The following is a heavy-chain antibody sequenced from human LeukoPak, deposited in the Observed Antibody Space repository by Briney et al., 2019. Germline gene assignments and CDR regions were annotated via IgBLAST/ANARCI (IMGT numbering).Heavy chain of an antibody. CDR2: INPDSGGT. V-gene: IGHV1-2*06. D-gene: IGHD1-26*01. Sequence: ASVQVSCKASGYIFTDFYIHWVRQAPGQGLEWMGRINPDSGGTNFAQELQARVTVTRDTSISTAYMELSTLRSDDTAVYYCARPRATKLVDDGFDIWGQGTIVTVSS. CDR1: GYIFTDFY. J-gene: IGHJ3*02. CDR3: ARPRATKLVDDGFDI.